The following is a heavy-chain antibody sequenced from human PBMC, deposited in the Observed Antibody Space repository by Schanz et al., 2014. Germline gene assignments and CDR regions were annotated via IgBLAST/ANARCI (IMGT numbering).Heavy chain of an antibody. Sequence: EVQLVESGGGLVQPGGSLTLSCAASGFTFSSYLMSWVRQAPGKGLEWVSSISDSSSYIYYADSVKGRFTISRDNAKNSLYLQMSSLRAEDTAVYYCARDRVQYSSGWYSDSWGQGTLVTVSS. J-gene: IGHJ4*02. CDR2: ISDSSSYI. D-gene: IGHD6-19*01. V-gene: IGHV3-21*01. CDR1: GFTFSSYL. CDR3: ARDRVQYSSGWYSDS.